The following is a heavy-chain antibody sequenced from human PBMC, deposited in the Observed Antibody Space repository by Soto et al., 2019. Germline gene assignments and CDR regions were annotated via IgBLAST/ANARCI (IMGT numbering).Heavy chain of an antibody. Sequence: SETLSLTCTVSGGSINNGAYYWTWIRQHPGKGLEWIGYIYYSGSTYYNPSLKSRVTMSLDTSQNQFSLRLSSVTAADTAVYFCARGLTTAALGHIDFWGQGALVTVSS. J-gene: IGHJ4*02. CDR3: ARGLTTAALGHIDF. CDR2: IYYSGST. CDR1: GGSINNGAYY. D-gene: IGHD4-17*01. V-gene: IGHV4-31*03.